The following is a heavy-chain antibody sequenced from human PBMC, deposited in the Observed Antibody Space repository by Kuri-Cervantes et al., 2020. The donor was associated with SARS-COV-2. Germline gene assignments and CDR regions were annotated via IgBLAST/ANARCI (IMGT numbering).Heavy chain of an antibody. CDR2: IIPIFGAA. CDR3: ARWEEADYYGMDV. V-gene: IGHV1-69*06. D-gene: IGHD1-26*01. J-gene: IGHJ6*02. CDR1: GGTVSSFL. Sequence: SVKVSCKAIGGTVSSFLFSWVRQAPGQGLEWVGGIIPIFGAANYAQKFQGRVTITADKSTSTAYMELSSLRSEDTAVYYCARWEEADYYGMDVWGQGTTVTVSS.